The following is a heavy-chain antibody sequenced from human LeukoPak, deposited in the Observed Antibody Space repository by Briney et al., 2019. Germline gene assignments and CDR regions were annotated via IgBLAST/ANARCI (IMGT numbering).Heavy chain of an antibody. CDR2: INPDGSST. CDR1: GFTFSSYW. V-gene: IGHV3-74*01. J-gene: IGHJ4*02. CDR3: AREEDSSSNFDF. Sequence: GGSLRLSCAAAGFTFSSYWMHWVRQAPGKGLVWVSRINPDGSSTSYADSVKGRFTISRDNAKNTLYLQMKSLRAEDTAVYYCAREEDSSSNFDFWGQGTLVTVSS. D-gene: IGHD6-6*01.